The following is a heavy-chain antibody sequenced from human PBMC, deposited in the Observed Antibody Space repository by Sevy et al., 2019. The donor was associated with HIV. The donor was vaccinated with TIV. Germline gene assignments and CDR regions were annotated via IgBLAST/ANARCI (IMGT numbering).Heavy chain of an antibody. CDR3: ARHVRGVVAATDHGMDV. Sequence: GESLKISCKGSGYSFTSYWIGWVRQMPGKGLEWMGIIYPGDSDTRYSPSFQGQVTISADKSISTAYLQWSSLKASDTAMYYCARHVRGVVAATDHGMDVWGQGTTVTVSS. CDR1: GYSFTSYW. D-gene: IGHD2-15*01. J-gene: IGHJ6*02. V-gene: IGHV5-51*01. CDR2: IYPGDSDT.